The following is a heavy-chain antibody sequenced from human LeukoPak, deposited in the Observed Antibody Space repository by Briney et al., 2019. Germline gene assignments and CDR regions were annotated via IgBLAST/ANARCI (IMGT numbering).Heavy chain of an antibody. J-gene: IGHJ4*02. CDR2: INPDSGDT. CDR3: ARDPSTVTTRHLDY. V-gene: IGHV1-2*02. Sequence: ASVKLSCKASGYTFTGYYMHWVRQAPGQGLEWMGWINPDSGDTNYAQTFQGRVTVTRDTSIRTVYLELSRLRSDDTAVYYCARDPSTVTTRHLDYWGQGTLVTVSS. D-gene: IGHD4-17*01. CDR1: GYTFTGYY.